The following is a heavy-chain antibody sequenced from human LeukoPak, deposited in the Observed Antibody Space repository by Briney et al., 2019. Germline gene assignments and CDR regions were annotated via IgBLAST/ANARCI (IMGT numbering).Heavy chain of an antibody. CDR2: IIPILGIA. CDR3: ARRSGYSYGISYYYYGMDV. Sequence: SVTVSCKASGGTFSSYAISWVRQAPGQGLEWMGRIIPILGIANYAQKFQGRVTITADKSTSTAYMELSSLRSEDTAVYYCARRSGYSYGISYYYYGMDVWGQGTTVTVSS. CDR1: GGTFSSYA. D-gene: IGHD5-18*01. J-gene: IGHJ6*02. V-gene: IGHV1-69*04.